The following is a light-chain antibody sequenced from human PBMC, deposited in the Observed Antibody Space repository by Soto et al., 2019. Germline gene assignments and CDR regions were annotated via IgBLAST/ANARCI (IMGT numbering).Light chain of an antibody. CDR2: LNSDGSH. Sequence: QLVLTQSPSASASLGASVKLTCTLSSGHSCYAIAWHQQQPEKGPRYLMKLNSDGSHSKGDGIPDRFSGSSSGAERYLTISSLQSEDEADYYCQTWGTGIRWVFGGGTKLTVL. CDR1: SGHSCYA. J-gene: IGLJ3*02. CDR3: QTWGTGIRWV. V-gene: IGLV4-69*01.